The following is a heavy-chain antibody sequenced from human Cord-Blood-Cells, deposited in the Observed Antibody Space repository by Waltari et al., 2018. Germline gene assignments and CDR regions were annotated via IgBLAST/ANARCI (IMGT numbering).Heavy chain of an antibody. Sequence: LEWVSSISSSSSYIYYADSVKGRFTISRDNAKNSLYLQMNSLRAEDTAVYYCARERRWGQGTLVTVSS. CDR2: ISSSSSYI. CDR3: ARERR. J-gene: IGHJ4*02. V-gene: IGHV3-21*01.